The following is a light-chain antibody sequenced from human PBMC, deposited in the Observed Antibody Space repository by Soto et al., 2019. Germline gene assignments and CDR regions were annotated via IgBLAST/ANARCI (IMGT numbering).Light chain of an antibody. V-gene: IGKV3-15*01. Sequence: ILMTQSPATLSVSPGERATLSCRASQSVSNNLAWYQQKPGQAPRLLIYDASTRATGIPARFSGSGSGTEFTLTLRGLKSEDFAVYYCQQYNNWPPWTFGQGTKVEIK. CDR2: DAS. CDR1: QSVSNN. CDR3: QQYNNWPPWT. J-gene: IGKJ1*01.